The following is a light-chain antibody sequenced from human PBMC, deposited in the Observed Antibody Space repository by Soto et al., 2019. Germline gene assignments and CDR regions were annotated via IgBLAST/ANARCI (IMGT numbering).Light chain of an antibody. CDR1: QSVSYN. V-gene: IGKV3-15*01. J-gene: IGKJ4*01. CDR2: GAF. CDR3: QQYKNWPPPT. Sequence: EIVMTQSPATLSVSPGATATLSCRASQSVSYNLAWYQQKPGQGPRLLIYGAFTRATGIPARFSGSGSGTDFTLTISSLQSEDFAVYYCQQYKNWPPPTFGGGTKVEIK.